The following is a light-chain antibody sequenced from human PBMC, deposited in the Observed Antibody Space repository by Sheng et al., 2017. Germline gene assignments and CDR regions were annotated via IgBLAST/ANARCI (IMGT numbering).Light chain of an antibody. CDR3: QQRVNWPLT. CDR1: QSVSSD. CDR2: DAS. J-gene: IGKJ4*01. V-gene: IGKV3-11*01. Sequence: EIVMTQSPATLSVSPGERATLSCRASQSVSSDLAWYQQKPGQAPRLLIYDASNRATDIPARFSGSGSGTDFTLTISSLEPEDFAVYYCQQRVNWPLTFGGGTKVEIK.